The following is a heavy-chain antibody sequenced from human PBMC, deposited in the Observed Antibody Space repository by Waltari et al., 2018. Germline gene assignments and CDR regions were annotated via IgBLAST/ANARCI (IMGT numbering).Heavy chain of an antibody. D-gene: IGHD3-16*01. CDR3: ATSGDTAPLGH. Sequence: EVQLLESGGGLAQVGGSLRVSCAVAGFNVTTYSMNWVRQAPGRGLEWLSHISTSSKIIHYAGSGKGRFTISRDTAKNSLYLEMSSLRDEDTAVYYWATSGDTAPLGHWGQGTQVTVSS. V-gene: IGHV3-48*02. CDR2: ISTSSKII. J-gene: IGHJ4*02. CDR1: GFNVTTYS.